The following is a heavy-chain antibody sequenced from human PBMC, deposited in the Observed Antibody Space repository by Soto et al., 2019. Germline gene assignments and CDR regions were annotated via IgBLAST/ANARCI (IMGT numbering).Heavy chain of an antibody. CDR3: ARDDYGDYGTPDY. V-gene: IGHV1-69*08. CDR1: GGTFSSYT. CDR2: IIPILGIA. Sequence: QVQLVQSGAEVKKPGSSVKVSCKASGGTFSSYTISWVRQAPGQVLEWMGRIIPILGIANYAQKFQGRVTITADKSTSTAYMELSSLRSEDTAVYYCARDDYGDYGTPDYWGQGTLVTVSS. J-gene: IGHJ4*02. D-gene: IGHD4-17*01.